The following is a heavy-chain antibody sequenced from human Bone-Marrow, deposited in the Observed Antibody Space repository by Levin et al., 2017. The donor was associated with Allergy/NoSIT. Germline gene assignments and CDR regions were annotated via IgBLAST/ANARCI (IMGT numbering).Heavy chain of an antibody. CDR2: MYHSGAT. V-gene: IGHV4-30-2*01. J-gene: IGHJ4*02. D-gene: IGHD3-16*01. CDR3: ARNIRWGPFDY. Sequence: LRLSCDVSGVSITSSDYSWSWIRQPPGKGLEWIGYMYHSGATYYSPSLRSRVTMSVDKSKNQLSLNLTSVTAADTAVYYCARNIRWGPFDYWGQGILVTVSS. CDR1: GVSITSSDYS.